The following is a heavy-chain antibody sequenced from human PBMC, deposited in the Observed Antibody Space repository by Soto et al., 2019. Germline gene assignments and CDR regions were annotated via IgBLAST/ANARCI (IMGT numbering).Heavy chain of an antibody. V-gene: IGHV3-30*18. CDR2: ISYDGNNK. CDR1: EFTFSNYA. J-gene: IGHJ4*02. Sequence: QVQLVESGGGVVQPGGSLRLSCAASEFTFSNYAMHWVRQPPGKGLQWLAVISYDGNNKYYADSVEGRFTIARDNSENTVYVQMCILRREDTALYYCAKGPSYSDAYFDYCGQRTGVNVSS. CDR3: AKGPSYSDAYFDY. D-gene: IGHD4-17*01.